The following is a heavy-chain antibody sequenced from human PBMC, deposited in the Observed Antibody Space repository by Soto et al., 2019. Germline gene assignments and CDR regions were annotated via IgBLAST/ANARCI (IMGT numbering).Heavy chain of an antibody. Sequence: GGSLRLSCAASGFTFSSYAMSWVRQAPGKGLEWVSAISGSGGSTYYADSVKGRFTISRDNSKNTLYLQMNSLRAEDTAVYYWAKDPGSSWYGTPYYFDYWGQGTLVTVSS. D-gene: IGHD6-13*01. CDR1: GFTFSSYA. CDR3: AKDPGSSWYGTPYYFDY. CDR2: ISGSGGST. V-gene: IGHV3-23*01. J-gene: IGHJ4*02.